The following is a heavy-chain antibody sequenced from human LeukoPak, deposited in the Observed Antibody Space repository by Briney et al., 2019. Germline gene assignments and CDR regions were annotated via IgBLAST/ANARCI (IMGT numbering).Heavy chain of an antibody. D-gene: IGHD1-26*01. CDR2: ISGSGGST. J-gene: IGHJ2*01. CDR1: GFTFSHYG. V-gene: IGHV3-23*01. CDR3: AKSWGSPIHTVGAIKYWYFDL. Sequence: GGSLRLSCAASGFTFSHYGMTWVRQAPGKGLEWVSAISGSGGSTYYADSVKGRFTISRDNSKNTLYLQMNSLRAEDTAVYYCAKSWGSPIHTVGAIKYWYFDLWGRGTLVTVSS.